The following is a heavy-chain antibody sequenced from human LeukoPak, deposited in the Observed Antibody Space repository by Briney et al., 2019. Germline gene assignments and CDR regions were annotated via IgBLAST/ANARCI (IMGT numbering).Heavy chain of an antibody. J-gene: IGHJ4*02. V-gene: IGHV3-20*04. CDR2: INWNGGST. Sequence: GGSLRLSCAASGFTFDDYGMSWVRQAPGKGLEWVSGINWNGGSTGYADSVKGRFTISRDNSKNTLYLQMNSLRAEDTAVYYCAKDNAYCSSTSCYDYSDYWGQGTLVTVSS. CDR1: GFTFDDYG. D-gene: IGHD2-2*01. CDR3: AKDNAYCSSTSCYDYSDY.